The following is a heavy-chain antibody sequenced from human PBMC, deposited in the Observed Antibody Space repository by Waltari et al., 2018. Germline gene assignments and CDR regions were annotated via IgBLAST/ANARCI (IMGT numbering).Heavy chain of an antibody. CDR3: ATYRWLGY. CDR2: ISHAGREA. J-gene: IGHJ4*02. Sequence: FSTECMTWVGRAPGRGREGVVNISHAGREAHYVDSVKGRFTISVDNARNSLYLQMNSLRAEDTAIYYCATYRWLGYWGQGTLVTVSA. V-gene: IGHV3-7*03. CDR1: FSTEC. D-gene: IGHD3-10*01.